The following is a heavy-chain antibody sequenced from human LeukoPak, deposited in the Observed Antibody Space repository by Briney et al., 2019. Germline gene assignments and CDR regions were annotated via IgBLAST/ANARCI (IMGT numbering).Heavy chain of an antibody. Sequence: SVKVSCKASGGTFSSYAISWVRQAPGQGLEWMGGIIPIFGTANYAQKFQGRVTITADESTSTAYMELSSLRSEDTAVYYCARALFNYYDSSGPSDYWGQGTLSPSPQ. V-gene: IGHV1-69*13. D-gene: IGHD3-22*01. CDR3: ARALFNYYDSSGPSDY. CDR1: GGTFSSYA. CDR2: IIPIFGTA. J-gene: IGHJ4*02.